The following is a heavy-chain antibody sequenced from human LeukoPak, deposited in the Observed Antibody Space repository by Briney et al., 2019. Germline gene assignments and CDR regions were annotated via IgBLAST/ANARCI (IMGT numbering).Heavy chain of an antibody. D-gene: IGHD2-15*01. V-gene: IGHV3-13*01. Sequence: GGSLRLSCAASGFTFTTYDMHWVRQATGKGLEWVSAIGTTGDTYYPGSVKGRFTISRENAKNSLYLQMSSLRAGDTAVYYCARDRGGGHMDVWGKGTTVTISS. CDR3: ARDRGGGHMDV. CDR2: IGTTGDT. J-gene: IGHJ6*03. CDR1: GFTFTTYD.